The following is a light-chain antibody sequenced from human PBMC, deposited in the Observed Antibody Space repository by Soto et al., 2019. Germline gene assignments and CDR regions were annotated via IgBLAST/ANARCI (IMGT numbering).Light chain of an antibody. CDR3: QQRNIWPPVT. J-gene: IGKJ5*01. CDR1: PSVSNY. CDR2: GAF. V-gene: IGKV3-11*01. Sequence: EIVLTQSPATLSLSPGERATLSCRASPSVSNYLAWYQQKPGQAPRLLIYGAFNTATGIPARFSGSGSGADFTLTISSLEPEDFAVYYCQQRNIWPPVTFGQGTRLEIK.